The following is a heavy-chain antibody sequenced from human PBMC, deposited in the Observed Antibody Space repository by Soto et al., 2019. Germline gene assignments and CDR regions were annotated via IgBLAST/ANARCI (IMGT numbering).Heavy chain of an antibody. J-gene: IGHJ5*02. Sequence: SETLSLTCNVSGGSISNYYWTWVRQSPEKGLEWIGYMYYNGNINYNPSLKSRVTISIDTSKNQFSLTLKSVTAADTAVYYCASGGNWFDPWGQGVRVTVS. V-gene: IGHV4-59*01. CDR1: GGSISNYY. CDR2: MYYNGNI. CDR3: ASGGNWFDP. D-gene: IGHD3-16*01.